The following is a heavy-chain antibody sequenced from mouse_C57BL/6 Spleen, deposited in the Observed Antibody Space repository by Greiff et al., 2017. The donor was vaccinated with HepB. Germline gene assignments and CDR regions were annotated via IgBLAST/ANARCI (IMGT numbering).Heavy chain of an antibody. CDR2: IYPGDGDT. Sequence: VKLQESGAELVKPGASVKISCKASGYAFSSYWMNWVKQRPGKGLEWIGQIYPGDGDTNYNGKFKGKATLTADKSSSTAYMQLSSLTSEDSAVYFCARKLGRYYAMDYWGQGTSVTVSS. CDR1: GYAFSSYW. V-gene: IGHV1-80*01. J-gene: IGHJ4*01. D-gene: IGHD4-1*01. CDR3: ARKLGRYYAMDY.